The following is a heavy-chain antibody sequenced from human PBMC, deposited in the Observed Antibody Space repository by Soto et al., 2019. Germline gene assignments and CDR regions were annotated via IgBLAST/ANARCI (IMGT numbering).Heavy chain of an antibody. CDR3: ARDPIYDFWSGYVGGANYYYGMDV. V-gene: IGHV1-69*13. J-gene: IGHJ6*02. Sequence: WASVRVSCKASGVTFSSYAISWVRQAPGQGREWMGGIIPIFGAANYAQKFQGRVTITADESTSTAYMELSSLRSEDTAVYYCARDPIYDFWSGYVGGANYYYGMDVWGQGTTVTVSS. CDR1: GVTFSSYA. CDR2: IIPIFGAA. D-gene: IGHD3-3*01.